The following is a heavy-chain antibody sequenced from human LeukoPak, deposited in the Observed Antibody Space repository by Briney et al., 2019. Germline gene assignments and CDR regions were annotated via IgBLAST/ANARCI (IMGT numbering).Heavy chain of an antibody. D-gene: IGHD5-24*01. V-gene: IGHV3-7*01. CDR2: VKGDGSET. CDR3: ARGRGLEF. Sequence: GGLRLSCAASGFTFSTYWMIWVRQAPGKGLEWVANVKGDGSETYYVDSVRGRFTISRDNAKNSLYLQMNSLRVEDTAVYFCARGRGLEFWGQGILVTVSS. J-gene: IGHJ4*02. CDR1: GFTFSTYW.